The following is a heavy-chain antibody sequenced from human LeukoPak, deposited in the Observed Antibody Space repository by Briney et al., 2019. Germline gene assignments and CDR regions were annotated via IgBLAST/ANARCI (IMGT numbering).Heavy chain of an antibody. D-gene: IGHD2/OR15-2a*01. CDR2: IDWDDGK. J-gene: IGHJ4*02. V-gene: IGHV2-70*11. CDR1: GFSLRTSGMC. CDR3: ARAMTTYLYFDY. Sequence: SGPTLVNPTQTLTLTCTFSGFSLRTSGMCVNWIRQPPGKALEWLARIDWDDGKYYNTSLKTRLTISKDTSKNQVVLTMTNMDPVDTATYYCARAMTTYLYFDYWGQGALVTVSS.